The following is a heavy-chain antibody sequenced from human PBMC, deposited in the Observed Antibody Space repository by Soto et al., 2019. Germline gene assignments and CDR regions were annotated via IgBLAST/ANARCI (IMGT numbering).Heavy chain of an antibody. CDR3: ARDLDIVVVPAASNTHNWFGP. D-gene: IGHD2-2*01. V-gene: IGHV1-2*02. CDR2: ISPKSGGT. Sequence: ASVKVSCKASGYPFIDCYMHWVLQAPGQGFEWMGRISPKSGGTNYAQKFQGRVTMTWDTSLNTAYMELSSLISDDTAVYYCARDLDIVVVPAASNTHNWFGPWGQGTLVTVSS. CDR1: GYPFIDCY. J-gene: IGHJ5*02.